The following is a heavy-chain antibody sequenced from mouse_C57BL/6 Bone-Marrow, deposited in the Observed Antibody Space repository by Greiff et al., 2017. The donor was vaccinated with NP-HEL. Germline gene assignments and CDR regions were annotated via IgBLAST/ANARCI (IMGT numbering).Heavy chain of an antibody. J-gene: IGHJ4*01. CDR2: IYPRSGNT. V-gene: IGHV1-81*01. CDR1: GYTFTSYG. D-gene: IGHD1-1*01. CDR3: ARLTTVVDYYAMDY. Sequence: QVQLQQSGAELARPGASVKLSCKASGYTFTSYGISWVKQRTGQGLEWIGEIYPRSGNTYYNEKFKGKATLTADKSSSTAYMELRSLTSEDSAVYFCARLTTVVDYYAMDYWGQGTSVTVSS.